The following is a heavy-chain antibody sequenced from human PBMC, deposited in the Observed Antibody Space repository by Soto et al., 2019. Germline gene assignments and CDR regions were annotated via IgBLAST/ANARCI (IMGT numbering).Heavy chain of an antibody. CDR1: GFSLSTTGVG. J-gene: IGHJ4*02. CDR2: VYWDDDK. CDR3: AHRQPRGYYCDF. Sequence: QITLKESGPTLVRPTQTLTLACTFSGFSLSTTGVGVGWIRQPPGKALEWLALVYWDDDKRYSPSLKSRLTILKXXSTHPVVLTMTNMDPVDPATYFCAHRQPRGYYCDFWGQGTLVTVSS. V-gene: IGHV2-5*02. D-gene: IGHD3-10*01.